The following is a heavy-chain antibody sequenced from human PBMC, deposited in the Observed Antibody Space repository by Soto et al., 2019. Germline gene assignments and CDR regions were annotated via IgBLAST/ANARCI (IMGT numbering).Heavy chain of an antibody. CDR3: ARERSYSARLAFDL. Sequence: QVQLQQWGAGLLKPSETLSLTCAVYGGSFSGYSWSWIRQPPGTGLEWIGEINHSGTTDSNPSLKNRFAISLDTPNIQFSLKLTPMTAVDTAVYYCARERSYSARLAFDLWGRGTLVTVSS. CDR2: INHSGTT. V-gene: IGHV4-34*02. D-gene: IGHD6-6*01. J-gene: IGHJ2*01. CDR1: GGSFSGYS.